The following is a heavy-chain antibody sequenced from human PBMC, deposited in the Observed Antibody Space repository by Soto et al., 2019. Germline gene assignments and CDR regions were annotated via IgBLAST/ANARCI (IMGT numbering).Heavy chain of an antibody. V-gene: IGHV3-74*01. CDR1: GLTFSSYW. Sequence: GGSLRLSFAASGLTFSSYWMQWVRQAPGKGLVWVSRINSDGSSTSYADSVKGRFTISRDNAKNTLYLQMNSLRAEDTAVYYCARDPITIFGVVIMALDVWGKGTTVTVSS. CDR3: ARDPITIFGVVIMALDV. CDR2: INSDGSST. J-gene: IGHJ6*04. D-gene: IGHD3-3*01.